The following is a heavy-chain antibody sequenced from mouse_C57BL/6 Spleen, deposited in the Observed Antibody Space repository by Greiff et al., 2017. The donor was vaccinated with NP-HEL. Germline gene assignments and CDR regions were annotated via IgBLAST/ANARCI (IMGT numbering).Heavy chain of an antibody. D-gene: IGHD1-1*01. Sequence: QVQLQQPGAELVMPGASVKLSCKASGYTFTSYWMHWVKQRPGQGLEWIGEIDPSDSYTNYNQKFKGKSTLTVDKSSSTAYMQLSSLTSEDSAVYYCARGGADGSSYDWYAMDYWGQGTSVTVSS. CDR3: ARGGADGSSYDWYAMDY. CDR2: IDPSDSYT. J-gene: IGHJ4*01. V-gene: IGHV1-69*01. CDR1: GYTFTSYW.